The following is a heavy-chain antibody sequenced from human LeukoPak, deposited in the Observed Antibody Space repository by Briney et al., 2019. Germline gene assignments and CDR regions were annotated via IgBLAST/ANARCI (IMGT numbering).Heavy chain of an antibody. D-gene: IGHD2-21*01. V-gene: IGHV4-59*08. CDR3: ARHQGGNSNFFDY. CDR2: VYSSGRT. CDR1: YSSISSYC. J-gene: IGHJ4*02. Sequence: SETLSLTCTVSYSSISSYCWSWIRQPPGKGLEWIGYVYSSGRTKYNPSLESRVTMSTDMSKNQFSLKLSSVTAADTAVYYCARHQGGNSNFFDYWGQGTLVTVSS.